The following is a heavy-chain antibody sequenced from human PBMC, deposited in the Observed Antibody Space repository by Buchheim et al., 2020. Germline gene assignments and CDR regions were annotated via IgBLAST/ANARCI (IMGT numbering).Heavy chain of an antibody. V-gene: IGHV3-11*01. D-gene: IGHD1-26*01. CDR3: ARVRLTSWGAFDY. CDR2: VSSTSKTI. Sequence: QVQLVESGGALVKPGGSLRLSCAASGFVFSDYYMTWIRQAPGKGLEWVSYVSSTSKTIYYADSVKGRFAISRDNDVNSLFLQMNRLRADDTAVYYCARVRLTSWGAFDYWGQGT. CDR1: GFVFSDYY. J-gene: IGHJ4*02.